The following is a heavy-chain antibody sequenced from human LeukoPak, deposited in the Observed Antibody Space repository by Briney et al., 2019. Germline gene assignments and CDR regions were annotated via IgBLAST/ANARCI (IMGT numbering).Heavy chain of an antibody. Sequence: ASVKVSCKASGYTFTSYYMHWVRQAPGQGLEWMGIINPSGGSTSYAQKFQGRVTMTRDMSTSTVYMELSSLRSEDTAVYYCARRGYCSGGSCYSFFDYWGQGTLVTVSS. CDR2: INPSGGST. D-gene: IGHD2-15*01. V-gene: IGHV1-46*01. CDR1: GYTFTSYY. CDR3: ARRGYCSGGSCYSFFDY. J-gene: IGHJ4*02.